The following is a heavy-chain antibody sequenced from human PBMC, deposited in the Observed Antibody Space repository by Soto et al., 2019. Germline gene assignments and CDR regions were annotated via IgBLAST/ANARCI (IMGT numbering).Heavy chain of an antibody. CDR3: ARPDAAAGYCSGGSCPFDY. D-gene: IGHD2-15*01. CDR2: IYPVDSDT. V-gene: IGHV5-51*01. Sequence: PGESLKISCKGSGYSFTTYWIAWVRQMPGKGLDWMGIIYPVDSDTRYSPSFQGQVTISVDKSISTAYLQWSSLKASDTAMYYCARPDAAAGYCSGGSCPFDYWGQGTLVTVSS. CDR1: GYSFTTYW. J-gene: IGHJ4*02.